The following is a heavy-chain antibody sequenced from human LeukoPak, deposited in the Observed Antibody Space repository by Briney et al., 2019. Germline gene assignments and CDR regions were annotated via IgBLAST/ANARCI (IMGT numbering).Heavy chain of an antibody. Sequence: SETLSLTCTVSGGSINSYYWSWIRQPPGKGLEWIGYIYYSGSTEYNPSLKSRVTISVDTSKNQFSLKMSSVTAADTAVYYCARARDGHINNWFDPWDQGTLVTVSS. CDR1: GGSINSYY. V-gene: IGHV4-59*01. CDR2: IYYSGST. D-gene: IGHD5-24*01. J-gene: IGHJ5*02. CDR3: ARARDGHINNWFDP.